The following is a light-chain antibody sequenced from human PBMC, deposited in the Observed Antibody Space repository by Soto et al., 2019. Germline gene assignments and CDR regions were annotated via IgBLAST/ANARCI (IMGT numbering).Light chain of an antibody. CDR1: SGHSSSA. V-gene: IGLV4-69*01. CDR3: QTWGAGVHV. Sequence: QLVLTQSPSASASLGASVKLTCTLSSGHSSSAIAWHQQQPEKGPRFLMKLNSDGRHSKGDGIPDRFSGSSSEAERYLTISSLQSEDEADYYCQTWGAGVHVFGTGTKLTVL. CDR2: LNSDGRH. J-gene: IGLJ1*01.